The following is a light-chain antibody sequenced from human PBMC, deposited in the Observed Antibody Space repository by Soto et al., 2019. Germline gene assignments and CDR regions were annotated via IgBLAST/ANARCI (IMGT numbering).Light chain of an antibody. Sequence: EIVMTQSPATLSVSPGERATLSCRASQSISSNLAWYQQKPGQAPRLLMFRTSSRATGIPDRFSGSGSGTDFTLTISRLEPEDVATYYCQKYNSAPPITFGQGTRLEI. CDR3: QKYNSAPPIT. CDR2: RTS. CDR1: QSISSN. V-gene: IGKV3D-15*01. J-gene: IGKJ5*01.